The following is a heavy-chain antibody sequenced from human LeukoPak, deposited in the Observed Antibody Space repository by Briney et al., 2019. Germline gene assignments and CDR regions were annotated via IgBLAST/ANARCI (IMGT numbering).Heavy chain of an antibody. J-gene: IGHJ4*02. D-gene: IGHD3-22*01. V-gene: IGHV1-18*01. CDR3: ARGDLLDYYDSSGYYQIDY. Sequence: ASVKVSCKASGYTFTSYGISWVRQAPGQGLEWMGWISAYNGNTNYAQKLQGRVTMTTDTSTSTAYMELRSLRSDDTAVYYCARGDLLDYYDSSGYYQIDYWGQGTLVTVSS. CDR2: ISAYNGNT. CDR1: GYTFTSYG.